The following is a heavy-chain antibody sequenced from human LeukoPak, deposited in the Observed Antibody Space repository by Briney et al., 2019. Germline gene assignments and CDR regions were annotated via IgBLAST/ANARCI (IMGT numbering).Heavy chain of an antibody. J-gene: IGHJ4*02. D-gene: IGHD1-26*01. CDR3: ASGSYYGDGGPL. V-gene: IGHV1-2*06. Sequence: ASVKVSCKASGYTFTGYYMHWVRQAPGQGLEWMGRINPNSGGTNYAQKFQGRVTMTRDTSTSTVYMELSSLRSEDTAVYYCASGSYYGDGGPLWGQGTLVTVSS. CDR1: GYTFTGYY. CDR2: INPNSGGT.